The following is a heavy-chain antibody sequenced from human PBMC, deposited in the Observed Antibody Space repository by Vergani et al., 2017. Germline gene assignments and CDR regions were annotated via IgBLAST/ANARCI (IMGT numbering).Heavy chain of an antibody. D-gene: IGHD4-17*01. Sequence: EVQLVESGGGLVQPGGSLRLSCAASGFTFSDHYMDWVRQAPGKGLEWVGRTRNKANSYNTEYAASVKGRFTISRDDSKNSLYLQMNSLKTEDTAVYYCASALRDYDGWYYFDYWGQGTLVTVSS. CDR2: TRNKANSYNT. V-gene: IGHV3-72*01. CDR3: ASALRDYDGWYYFDY. J-gene: IGHJ4*02. CDR1: GFTFSDHY.